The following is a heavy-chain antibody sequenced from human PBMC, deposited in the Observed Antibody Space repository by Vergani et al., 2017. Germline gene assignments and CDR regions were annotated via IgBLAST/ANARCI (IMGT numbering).Heavy chain of an antibody. CDR3: ARGGYYDILTGYYLLDY. V-gene: IGHV1-2*02. D-gene: IGHD3-9*01. Sequence: QVQLVQSAAEVKKPGASVMVSCKAAGYTFTGYYMHGVRQDLGQGLEWMGWINPNSGGTNYAQKFQGRVTMTRDTSISTAYMELSRLRSDDTAVYYCARGGYYDILTGYYLLDYWGQGTLVTVSS. J-gene: IGHJ4*02. CDR2: INPNSGGT. CDR1: GYTFTGYY.